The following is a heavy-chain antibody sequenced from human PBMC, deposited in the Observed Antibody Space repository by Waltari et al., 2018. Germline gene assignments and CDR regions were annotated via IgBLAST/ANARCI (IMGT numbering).Heavy chain of an antibody. CDR1: GYTLPELS. D-gene: IGHD6-19*01. CDR3: ATAAVAGTSWFDP. J-gene: IGHJ5*02. CDR2: FDPEDGET. V-gene: IGHV1-24*01. Sequence: QVQLVQSGAEVKKPGASVQVSCTVSGYTLPELSMHWVRQAPGKGLAWMGGFDPEDGETIYAQKFQGRVTMTEDTSTDTAYMELISLRSEDTAVYYCATAAVAGTSWFDPWGQGTLVTVSS.